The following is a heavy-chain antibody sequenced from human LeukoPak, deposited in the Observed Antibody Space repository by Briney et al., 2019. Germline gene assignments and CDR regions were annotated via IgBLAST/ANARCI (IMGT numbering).Heavy chain of an antibody. Sequence: SSETLSLTCAVYGGSFSGYYWSWIRQPPGKGLEWIGEINHSGSTNYNPSLKSRVTISVDTSKNQFSLKLSSVTAADTAVYYCARGGRYDSSGYYRLRYFQHWGQGTLVTVSS. CDR3: ARGGRYDSSGYYRLRYFQH. V-gene: IGHV4-34*01. CDR2: INHSGST. D-gene: IGHD3-22*01. J-gene: IGHJ1*01. CDR1: GGSFSGYY.